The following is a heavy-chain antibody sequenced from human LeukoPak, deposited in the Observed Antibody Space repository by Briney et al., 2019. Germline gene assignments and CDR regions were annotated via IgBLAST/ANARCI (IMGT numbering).Heavy chain of an antibody. Sequence: PSETLSLTCTVSGGSLSSYYWSWIRQPPGKGLEWIGYIYYSGSTNYNPSLKSRVTISVDTSKNQFSLKLSSVTAADTAVYYCARGLRGDYFDYWGQGTLVTVSS. D-gene: IGHD2-21*01. J-gene: IGHJ4*02. CDR3: ARGLRGDYFDY. V-gene: IGHV4-59*01. CDR1: GGSLSSYY. CDR2: IYYSGST.